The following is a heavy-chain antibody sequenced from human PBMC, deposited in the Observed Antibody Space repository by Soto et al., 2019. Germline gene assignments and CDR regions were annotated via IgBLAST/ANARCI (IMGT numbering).Heavy chain of an antibody. Sequence: QVQLQESGPGLVKPSETLSLTCTVSGGSVSSGSYYWSWIRQPPGKGLEWIGYIYYSGSTNYNPSPKSRVTISVDTSKNQFSLRLSSVTAADTAVYYCAGDLTGYFDLWGRGTLVTVSS. V-gene: IGHV4-61*01. CDR3: AGDLTGYFDL. J-gene: IGHJ2*01. CDR1: GGSVSSGSYY. CDR2: IYYSGST.